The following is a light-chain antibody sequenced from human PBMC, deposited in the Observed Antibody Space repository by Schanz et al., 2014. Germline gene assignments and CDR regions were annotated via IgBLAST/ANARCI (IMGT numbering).Light chain of an antibody. CDR1: QSVNSN. CDR3: QQYLNWPIT. J-gene: IGKJ5*01. V-gene: IGKV3-15*01. CDR2: GAS. Sequence: ENVLTQSPGTLSLSPGERATLSCRASQSVNSNLAWYQQKPGQAPRLLIYGASTRATGIPARFSGSGSGTEFTLTISSLQSEDFAVYYCQQYLNWPITFGQGTRLEIK.